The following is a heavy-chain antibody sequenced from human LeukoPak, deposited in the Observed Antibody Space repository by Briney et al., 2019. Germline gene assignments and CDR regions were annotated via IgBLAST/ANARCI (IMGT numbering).Heavy chain of an antibody. CDR3: ARGRWLRHWFDP. CDR1: GYTFTSYD. D-gene: IGHD5-12*01. CDR2: MNPNSGNT. Sequence: ASVKVSCKASGYTFTSYDINWVGQATGQGLEWMGWMNPNSGNTGYAQKFQGRVTLTRNTSISTAYMELSSLRSEDTAVYYCARGRWLRHWFDPWGQGTLVTVSS. V-gene: IGHV1-8*01. J-gene: IGHJ5*02.